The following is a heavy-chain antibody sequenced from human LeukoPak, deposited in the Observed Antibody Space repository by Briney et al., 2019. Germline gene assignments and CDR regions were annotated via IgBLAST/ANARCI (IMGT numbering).Heavy chain of an antibody. J-gene: IGHJ5*02. CDR3: ARARGYCSGGSCYSVRLDP. CDR2: IYYSGST. CDR1: GGSISSGGYY. V-gene: IGHV4-31*03. D-gene: IGHD2-15*01. Sequence: SETLSLTCTVSGGSISSGGYYWSWIRQHPGKGLEWTGYIYYSGSTYYNPSLKSRVTISVDTSKNQFSLKLSSVTAADTAVYYCARARGYCSGGSCYSVRLDPWGQGTLVTVSS.